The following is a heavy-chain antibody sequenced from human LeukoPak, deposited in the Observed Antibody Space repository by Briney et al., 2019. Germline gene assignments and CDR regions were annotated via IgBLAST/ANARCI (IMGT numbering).Heavy chain of an antibody. CDR2: INPNNGGT. Sequence: ASVKVSCTASGYTFTDYYMHWVRQAPGQGLEWMGWINPNNGGTNYAQNFQGRVTMTRDTSISIVYMELSRLRSDDTAVYYCARGDSGITVTGHNNLKQSNWFDPWGQGTLVTVSS. V-gene: IGHV1-2*02. CDR1: GYTFTDYY. J-gene: IGHJ5*02. D-gene: IGHD6-19*01. CDR3: ARGDSGITVTGHNNLKQSNWFDP.